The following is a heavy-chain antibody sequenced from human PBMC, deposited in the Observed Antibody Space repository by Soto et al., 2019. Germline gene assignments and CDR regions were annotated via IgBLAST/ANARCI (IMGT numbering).Heavy chain of an antibody. CDR2: ISYDGSNK. CDR1: GFTFSSNG. J-gene: IGHJ5*01. Sequence: GGSLRLSCAASGFTFSSNGMHWVRQAPGKGLEWVALISYDGSNKFYADSVKGRFTITRDNSKNTLYLQMNSLRPDDTAVYYCAKHGEGFYYYASSGPKSWFDSWGQGTRVTVSS. V-gene: IGHV3-30*18. CDR3: AKHGEGFYYYASSGPKSWFDS. D-gene: IGHD3-22*01.